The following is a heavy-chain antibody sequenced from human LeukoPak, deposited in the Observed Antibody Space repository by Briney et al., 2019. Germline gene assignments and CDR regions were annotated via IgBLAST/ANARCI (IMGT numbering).Heavy chain of an antibody. V-gene: IGHV4-59*08. Sequence: SETLSLTCTVAAVSISNYHWSWIRQPPGKGLEWIGCIFYSGSTYYNPSLKSRVTISVDTSKNQFSLRLSSMTAADTAVYYCARTNAFDIWGQGTMVTVSS. CDR2: IFYSGST. CDR1: AVSISNYH. CDR3: ARTNAFDI. J-gene: IGHJ3*02.